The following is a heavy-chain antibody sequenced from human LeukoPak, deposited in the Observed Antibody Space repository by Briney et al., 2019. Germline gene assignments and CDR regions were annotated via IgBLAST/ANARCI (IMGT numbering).Heavy chain of an antibody. CDR2: ISSSSSTI. CDR3: ARGVGATFHDAFDI. Sequence: GVSLRLSCAASGFTFSSYSMNWVRQAPGKGLEWVSYISSSSSTIYYVDSVNGRFTISRDNAKNSMYLQMNSLRAEDTAVYYCARGVGATFHDAFDIWGQGTMVTVSS. J-gene: IGHJ3*02. V-gene: IGHV3-48*01. D-gene: IGHD1-26*01. CDR1: GFTFSSYS.